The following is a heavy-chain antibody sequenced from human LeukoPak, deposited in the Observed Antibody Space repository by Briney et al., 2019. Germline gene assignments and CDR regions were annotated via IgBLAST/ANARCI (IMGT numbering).Heavy chain of an antibody. D-gene: IGHD6-13*01. CDR2: VYYSRST. J-gene: IGHJ4*02. CDR1: VGSISRSSYY. Sequence: PPETPTLTRTVSVGSISRSSYYWGWIRQPPGKGLEWMGSVYYSRSTYSNPSLRSGVTITVDAPKTQLPPKLSSGTSSNTAVYYCTRQAASAGYSRSWCQIGRPGARFDYWGQGTLVTVSS. CDR3: TRQAASAGYSRSWCQIGRPGARFDY. V-gene: IGHV4-39*01.